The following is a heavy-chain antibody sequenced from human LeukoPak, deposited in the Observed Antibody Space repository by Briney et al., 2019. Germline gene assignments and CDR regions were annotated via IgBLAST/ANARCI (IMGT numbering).Heavy chain of an antibody. Sequence: PSETLSLTCTVSGGSISSGGYYWSWIRQPPGKGLEWIGYIYYSGSTNYNPSLKSRVTISVDTSKNQFSLKLSSVTAADTAVYYCAGPVTIFHIWGQGTLVTVSS. V-gene: IGHV4-61*08. D-gene: IGHD3-3*01. J-gene: IGHJ4*02. CDR2: IYYSGST. CDR3: AGPVTIFHI. CDR1: GGSISSGGYY.